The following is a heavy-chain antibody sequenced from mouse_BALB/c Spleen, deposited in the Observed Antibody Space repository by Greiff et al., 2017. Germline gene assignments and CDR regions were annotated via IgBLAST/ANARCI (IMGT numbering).Heavy chain of an antibody. D-gene: IGHD2-1*01. Sequence: VQLQQPGAELMKPGASVKISCKATGYTFSSYWIEWVKQRPGHGLEWIGEILPGSGSTNYNEKFKGKATFTADTSSNTAYMQLSSLTSEDSAVYYCARDGNGNAMDYWGQGTSVTVSS. J-gene: IGHJ4*01. V-gene: IGHV1-9*01. CDR2: ILPGSGST. CDR3: ARDGNGNAMDY. CDR1: GYTFSSYW.